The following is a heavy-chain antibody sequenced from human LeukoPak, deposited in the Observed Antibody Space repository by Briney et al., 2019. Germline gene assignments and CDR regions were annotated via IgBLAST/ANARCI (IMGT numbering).Heavy chain of an antibody. CDR1: GFTFRSYA. CDR3: AKILPAAGTEG. J-gene: IGHJ4*02. Sequence: GGSLRLSRAASGFTFRSYAMTWVRQAPGKGLEWVSSISDSGGSRYYADSVKGRFTISRDNSKNTLYLQMNSLRAEDTAVYYCAKILPAAGTEGWGQGTLVTVSS. D-gene: IGHD6-13*01. CDR2: ISDSGGSR. V-gene: IGHV3-23*01.